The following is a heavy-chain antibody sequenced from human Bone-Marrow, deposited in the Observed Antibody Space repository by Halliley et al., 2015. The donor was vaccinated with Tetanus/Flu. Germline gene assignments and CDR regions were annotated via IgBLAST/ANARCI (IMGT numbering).Heavy chain of an antibody. V-gene: IGHV4-30-4*05. D-gene: IGHD3-10*01. CDR2: TLYGGRT. Sequence: GLEWLGGTLYGGRTDYNPSPQSRVTISVDTSKNQLSLSLTSVPAADTAVYYCASSKAGGSGKGFWGQGPLVAVSS. CDR3: ASSKAGGSGKGF. J-gene: IGHJ4*02.